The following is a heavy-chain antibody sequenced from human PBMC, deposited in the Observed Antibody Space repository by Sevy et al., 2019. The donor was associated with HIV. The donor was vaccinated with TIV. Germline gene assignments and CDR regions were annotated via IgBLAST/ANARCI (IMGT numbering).Heavy chain of an antibody. Sequence: GGSLRLSCAASGFTFSSYSMNWVRQAPGKGLEWVSSISSIGSYIYYADSVKGRFTISRDNAKNSLYLQMNSLRAEDTAVYYCARVAKEALAFDIWGQGTMVTVSS. CDR3: ARVAKEALAFDI. CDR1: GFTFSSYS. J-gene: IGHJ3*02. V-gene: IGHV3-21*01. CDR2: ISSIGSYI.